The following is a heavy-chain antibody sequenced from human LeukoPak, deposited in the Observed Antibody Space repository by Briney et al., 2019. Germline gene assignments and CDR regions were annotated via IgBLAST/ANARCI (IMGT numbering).Heavy chain of an antibody. D-gene: IGHD2-2*01. V-gene: IGHV3-30-3*01. Sequence: GGSLRLSCAASGFTFSSYAMHWVRQAPGKGLEWVAVISYDGSNKYYADSVKGRFTISRDNSKNTLYLQMNSLRAEDTAVYYCARGCSSTSCYGGFDPWGQGTLVTVSS. J-gene: IGHJ5*02. CDR1: GFTFSSYA. CDR2: ISYDGSNK. CDR3: ARGCSSTSCYGGFDP.